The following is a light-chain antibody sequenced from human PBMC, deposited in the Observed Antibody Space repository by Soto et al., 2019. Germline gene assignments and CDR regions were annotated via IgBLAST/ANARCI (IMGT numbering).Light chain of an antibody. CDR3: QQYNSYSPT. Sequence: DIQMTQSPSTLSASVGDRVTITCRASQSISSWLAWYQHKPGKAPKLLIYDASSLESGVPSRFSGSGSGTEFTLTISSLQPDDFATYYCQQYNSYSPTFGQGTKGDIK. CDR1: QSISSW. CDR2: DAS. J-gene: IGKJ1*01. V-gene: IGKV1-5*01.